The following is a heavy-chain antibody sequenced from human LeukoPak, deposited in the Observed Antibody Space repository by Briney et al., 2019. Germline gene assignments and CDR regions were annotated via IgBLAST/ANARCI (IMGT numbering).Heavy chain of an antibody. D-gene: IGHD2-2*03. CDR2: ISAYNGNT. J-gene: IGHJ4*02. V-gene: IGHV1-18*01. Sequence: ASVKVSCKASGYTFTSYGISWVRQAPGQGLEWMGWISAYNGNTNFAQKLQGRVTLTTDTSTTTAYMELRSLRSDDTAMYYCAREQLDILVVPAVNDCWGQGTLVTVSS. CDR3: AREQLDILVVPAVNDC. CDR1: GYTFTSYG.